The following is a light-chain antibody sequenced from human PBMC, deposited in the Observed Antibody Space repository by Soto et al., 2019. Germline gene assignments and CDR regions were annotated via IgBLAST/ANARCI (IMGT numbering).Light chain of an antibody. CDR3: QQYGSYSLS. Sequence: DIQMTQSPSTLSASVGDRITITCRASQNINTWLAWYQQKPGKAPNLLIYDASTLEDGVPSRFSGSGSGTDFTLTISSLQPDDSSTYYCQQYGSYSLSFGGGTKVEIK. CDR1: QNINTW. V-gene: IGKV1-5*01. J-gene: IGKJ4*01. CDR2: DAS.